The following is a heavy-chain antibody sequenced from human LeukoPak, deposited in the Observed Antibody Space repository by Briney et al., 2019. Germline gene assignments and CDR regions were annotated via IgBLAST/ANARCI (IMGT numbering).Heavy chain of an antibody. V-gene: IGHV1-46*01. CDR2: INPSGGST. D-gene: IGHD5-18*01. Sequence: ASVKVSCKASGYTFTSYYMHWVRQAPGQGLEWMGIINPSGGSTSYAQKFQGRVTMTRDTSTSTVYMELSSLRSEDTAVYYCAREDTAMVPGYYYGMDVWGQGTTVTVSS. CDR3: AREDTAMVPGYYYGMDV. CDR1: GYTFTSYY. J-gene: IGHJ6*02.